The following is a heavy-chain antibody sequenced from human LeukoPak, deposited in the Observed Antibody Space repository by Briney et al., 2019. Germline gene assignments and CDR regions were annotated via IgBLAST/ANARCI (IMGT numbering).Heavy chain of an antibody. Sequence: QPGSSLRLSCAASGFTFTSYSMTCVRQAPGGGVEWVDRMKEGGSHIYYVGSVKSRFTISRDNAKRSLYLQMNSLRDEDTAVYYCARGWWYLDHWGRGTLVTVSS. V-gene: IGHV3-7*03. CDR3: ARGWWYLDH. J-gene: IGHJ4*02. D-gene: IGHD2-15*01. CDR1: GFTFTSYS. CDR2: MKEGGSHI.